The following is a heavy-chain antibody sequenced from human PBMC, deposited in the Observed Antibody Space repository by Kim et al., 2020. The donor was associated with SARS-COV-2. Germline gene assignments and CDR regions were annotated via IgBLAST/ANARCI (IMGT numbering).Heavy chain of an antibody. CDR2: INTNTGDS. V-gene: IGHV7-4-1*02. D-gene: IGHD1-26*01. J-gene: IGHJ6*02. CDR1: GYTFTSYA. Sequence: ASVKVSCKASGYTFTSYAMNWVRQAPGQGLEWMGWINTNTGDSKYAQGFQGRFVFSLDTSVSTAYLKISSLKAEDTVVYYCARVVRWEILDRYYYYGMDVWGQGTTVTVSS. CDR3: ARVVRWEILDRYYYYGMDV.